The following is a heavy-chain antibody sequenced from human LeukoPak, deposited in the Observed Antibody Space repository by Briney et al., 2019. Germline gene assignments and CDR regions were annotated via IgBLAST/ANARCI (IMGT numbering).Heavy chain of an antibody. D-gene: IGHD2-8*01. CDR1: GFIFSNYG. V-gene: IGHV3-30*03. CDR3: ARVFGYGVAYYFDY. CDR2: ISYDGSNK. Sequence: PGGSLRLSCAASGFIFSNYGIYWVRQAPGKGLEWVAVISYDGSNKYYADSVKGRFTISRDNSKNTLYLQMTSLRAEDTAVYYCARVFGYGVAYYFDYWGQGTLVTVSS. J-gene: IGHJ4*02.